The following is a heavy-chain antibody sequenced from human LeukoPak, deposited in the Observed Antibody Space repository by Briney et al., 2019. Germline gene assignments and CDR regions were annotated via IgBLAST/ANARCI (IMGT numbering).Heavy chain of an antibody. V-gene: IGHV4-34*01. CDR2: IKHRGST. D-gene: IGHD3-10*01. Sequence: SSETLSLTCTVSGGSISSYYWSWIRQPAGKGLEWIGEIKHRGSTNYNTSLKSRVTISVDTSKNQFSLKLSSVTASDAAVYYCARGGVFGYGSGSYPYYYYGMDVWGQGTTVTVSS. CDR3: ARGGVFGYGSGSYPYYYYGMDV. CDR1: GGSISSYY. J-gene: IGHJ6*02.